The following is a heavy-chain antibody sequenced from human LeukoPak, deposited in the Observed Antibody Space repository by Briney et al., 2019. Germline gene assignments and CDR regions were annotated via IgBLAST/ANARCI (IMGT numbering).Heavy chain of an antibody. D-gene: IGHD2-21*01. J-gene: IGHJ4*02. CDR2: IKPKTDGETT. Sequence: PGGSLRLSCAASGFTFDDYAMHWVRQAPGKGLEWVGHIKPKTDGETTEYAAPVKDRFSISRDDSKSMMYHQMNSLKTEDTAVYYCITPLPYSAQGGQGTLVTVSS. V-gene: IGHV3-15*07. CDR3: ITPLPYSAQ. CDR1: GFTFDDYA.